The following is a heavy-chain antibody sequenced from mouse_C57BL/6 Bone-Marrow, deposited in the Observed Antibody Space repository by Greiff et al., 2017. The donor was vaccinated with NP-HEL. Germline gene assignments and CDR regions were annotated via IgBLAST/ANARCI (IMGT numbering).Heavy chain of an antibody. D-gene: IGHD4-1*01. CDR1: GFTFTDYY. CDR3: ARDRTVWAFMDY. CDR2: IRNKANGYTT. Sequence: DVQLVESGGGLVQPGGSLSLSCAASGFTFTDYYMSWVRQPPGKALEWLGFIRNKANGYTTEYSASVKGRFTISRDNSQSILYLQMNALRAEDSATYYCARDRTVWAFMDYWGQGTSVTVSS. V-gene: IGHV7-3*01. J-gene: IGHJ4*01.